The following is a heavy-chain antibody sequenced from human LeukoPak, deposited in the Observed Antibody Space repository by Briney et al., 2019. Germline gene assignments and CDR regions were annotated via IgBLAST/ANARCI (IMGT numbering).Heavy chain of an antibody. Sequence: HPGGSLRLSCVASGFTVSSNYMSWVRQAPGKGLEWVSVIYIGGSTYYADSVKGRFTISRDNSKNTLYLQMNSLRAEDTAVYYCARGLWYYYGSGSYPLDYWGQGTLVTVSS. V-gene: IGHV3-66*01. CDR2: IYIGGST. J-gene: IGHJ4*02. CDR1: GFTVSSNY. CDR3: ARGLWYYYGSGSYPLDY. D-gene: IGHD3-10*01.